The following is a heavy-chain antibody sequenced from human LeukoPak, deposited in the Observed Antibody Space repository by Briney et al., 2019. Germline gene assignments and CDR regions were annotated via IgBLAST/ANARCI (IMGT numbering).Heavy chain of an antibody. Sequence: PGGSLRLSCAASGFTFNSYAMSWVRQAPGKGLEWVSAISGSGGSTYYADSVKGRFTISRDNSKNTLYLQMNSLRAEDTAVYYCAKDLGEVRMTYFDYWGQGTLVTFSS. CDR2: ISGSGGST. CDR1: GFTFNSYA. CDR3: AKDLGEVRMTYFDY. J-gene: IGHJ4*02. V-gene: IGHV3-23*01. D-gene: IGHD3-16*01.